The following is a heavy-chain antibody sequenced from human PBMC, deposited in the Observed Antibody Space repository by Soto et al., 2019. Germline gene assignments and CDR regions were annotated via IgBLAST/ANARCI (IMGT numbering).Heavy chain of an antibody. V-gene: IGHV3-48*03. CDR1: GFTFSSYE. CDR2: ISSAGDSS. D-gene: IGHD2-2*01. CDR3: ARVYCSTTTCHVQAFDS. J-gene: IGHJ4*02. Sequence: GGSLRLSCAASGFTFSSYEMNWVRQAPGKTLEWVSYISSAGDSSYYADSVKSRFTISRDNAKNSLYLQMNSLRVEDTAVYYCARVYCSTTTCHVQAFDSWRQGTLVTVSS.